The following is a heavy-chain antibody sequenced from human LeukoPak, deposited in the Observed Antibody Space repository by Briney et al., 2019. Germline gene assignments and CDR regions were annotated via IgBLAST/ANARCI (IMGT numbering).Heavy chain of an antibody. CDR3: STTYYYDSSEGY. CDR1: GFTFSNAW. Sequence: GGSLRLSCAASGFTFSNAWMNWVRQAPGKGMEWVGRIKSKTDGGTTDYAAPVKGRFTISRDDSKNTLYLQMNSLKTEDTAVYYCSTTYYYDSSEGYWGQGTLVTVSS. J-gene: IGHJ4*02. D-gene: IGHD3-22*01. V-gene: IGHV3-15*07. CDR2: IKSKTDGGTT.